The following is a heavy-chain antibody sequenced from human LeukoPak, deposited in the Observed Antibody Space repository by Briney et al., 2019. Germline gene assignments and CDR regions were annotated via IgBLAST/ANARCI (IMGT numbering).Heavy chain of an antibody. CDR2: IIPILGIA. CDR1: GGTFSSYA. J-gene: IGHJ4*02. CDR3: ARDQVAARPYYFDY. V-gene: IGHV1-69*04. Sequence: SVKVSCKASGGTFSSYAISWVRQAPGQGLEWMGRIIPILGIANYAQKFQGRVTITADKSTSTAYMELSSLRSEDTAVYYCARDQVAARPYYFDYWGQGTLVTVSS. D-gene: IGHD6-6*01.